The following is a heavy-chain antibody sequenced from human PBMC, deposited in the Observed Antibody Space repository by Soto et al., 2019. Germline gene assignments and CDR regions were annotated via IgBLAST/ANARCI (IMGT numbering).Heavy chain of an antibody. Sequence: GGSLRLSCAASGFTFSSYGMHWVRQAPGKGLEWVAVISYDGSNKYYADSVKGRFTISRDNSKNTLYLQMNSLRAEDTAVYYCAKEMYSSSSRTDGSFHDYWGQGTLVTVSS. V-gene: IGHV3-30*18. J-gene: IGHJ4*02. D-gene: IGHD6-6*01. CDR2: ISYDGSNK. CDR3: AKEMYSSSSRTDGSFHDY. CDR1: GFTFSSYG.